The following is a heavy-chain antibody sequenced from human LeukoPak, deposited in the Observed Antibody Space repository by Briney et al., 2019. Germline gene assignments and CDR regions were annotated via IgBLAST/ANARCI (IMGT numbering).Heavy chain of an antibody. D-gene: IGHD6-13*01. Sequence: GGSLRLSCAASGFTFSSYGMHWVRQAPGKGLEWVSTISASGVTTYYADSVKGRFTISRDNSKNTLYLQLNSLRAEDTAVYYCAKNWYSSSLWGQGTLVTVSS. V-gene: IGHV3-23*01. CDR2: ISASGVTT. CDR1: GFTFSSYG. J-gene: IGHJ4*02. CDR3: AKNWYSSSL.